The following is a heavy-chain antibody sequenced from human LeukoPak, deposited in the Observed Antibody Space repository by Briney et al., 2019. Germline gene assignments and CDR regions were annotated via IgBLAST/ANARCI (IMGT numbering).Heavy chain of an antibody. CDR1: GYTFTSYG. CDR2: ISAYNGNT. J-gene: IGHJ4*02. V-gene: IGHV1-18*01. D-gene: IGHD3-9*01. Sequence: ASVKVSCKASGYTFTSYGISWVRQAPGQGLEWMGWISAYNGNTNYAQKLQGRVTMTTDTSTSTAYMELRSPRSDDTAVYYCARGVPYYDILTGYYPMRGTDYFDYWGQGTLVTVSS. CDR3: ARGVPYYDILTGYYPMRGTDYFDY.